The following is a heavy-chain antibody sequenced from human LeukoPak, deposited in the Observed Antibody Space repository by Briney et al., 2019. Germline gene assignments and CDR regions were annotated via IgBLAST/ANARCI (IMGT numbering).Heavy chain of an antibody. V-gene: IGHV3-23*01. Sequence: PGGSLRLSCAASGFTFSSYAMSWVRQAPGKGLEWVSSFSGSGGRAYYADSVKGRFTISRDNAKNTLYLQMNSLRAEDTAVYYCARPLSGYSSSLGYWGQGTLVTVSS. D-gene: IGHD6-6*01. CDR3: ARPLSGYSSSLGY. CDR1: GFTFSSYA. J-gene: IGHJ4*02. CDR2: FSGSGGRA.